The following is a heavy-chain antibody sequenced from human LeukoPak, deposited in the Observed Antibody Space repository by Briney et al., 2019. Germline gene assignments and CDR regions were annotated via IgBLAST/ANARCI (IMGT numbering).Heavy chain of an antibody. J-gene: IGHJ4*02. CDR1: GFTFDDYA. Sequence: PGGSLRLSCAASGFTFDDYAMHWVRQAPGKGLEWVSGISWNSGSIGYADSVKGRFTISRDNAKNSLYLQMNSLRAEDMALYYCAKDYYSSGWSIDYWGQGTLVTVSS. D-gene: IGHD6-19*01. CDR3: AKDYYSSGWSIDY. CDR2: ISWNSGSI. V-gene: IGHV3-9*03.